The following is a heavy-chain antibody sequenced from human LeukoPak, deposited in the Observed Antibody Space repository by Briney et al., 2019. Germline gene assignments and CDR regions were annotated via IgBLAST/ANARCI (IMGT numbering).Heavy chain of an antibody. CDR3: TADEYYYDSSGYYHDY. Sequence: GGSLRLSCAASGFTFSNAWMSWVRQAPGKGLEWVGRIKSKTDGGTTDYAAPVKGRFSISRDDSKNTLYLQMNSLKTEDTAVYYCTADEYYYDSSGYYHDYWGQGTLVTVSP. CDR1: GFTFSNAW. CDR2: IKSKTDGGTT. D-gene: IGHD3-22*01. V-gene: IGHV3-15*01. J-gene: IGHJ4*02.